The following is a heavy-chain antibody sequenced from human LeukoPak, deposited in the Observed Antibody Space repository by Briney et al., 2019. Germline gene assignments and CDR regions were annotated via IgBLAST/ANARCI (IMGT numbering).Heavy chain of an antibody. CDR3: ASESIRGVRRGYYYMDV. Sequence: KASETLSLTCAVYGGSFSGYYWSWFRQPPGKGLECIGEINHSGSTNYNPSLKSRVTISVDTSKNQFSLKLSSVTAADTAVYYCASESIRGVRRGYYYMDVWGKGTTVTISS. D-gene: IGHD3-10*01. CDR2: INHSGST. J-gene: IGHJ6*03. V-gene: IGHV4-34*01. CDR1: GGSFSGYY.